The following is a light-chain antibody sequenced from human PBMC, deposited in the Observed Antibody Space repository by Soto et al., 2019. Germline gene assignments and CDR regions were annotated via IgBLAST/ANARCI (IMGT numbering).Light chain of an antibody. CDR3: QQYDSFSYS. V-gene: IGKV1-5*01. CDR2: DAS. Sequence: DIQMTQSPSTLSASVGDRVTITCRASQTIITWLAWYQQKPGKAPKLLFYDASSLESGVPSRFRGSGSGTEFTLTINSLQPDDFATYYCQQYDSFSYSFGQGTKLDI. CDR1: QTIITW. J-gene: IGKJ2*01.